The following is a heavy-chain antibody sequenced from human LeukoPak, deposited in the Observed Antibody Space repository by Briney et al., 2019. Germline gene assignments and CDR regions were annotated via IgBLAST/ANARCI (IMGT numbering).Heavy chain of an antibody. CDR3: ARLRGTYYWYLDY. Sequence: SETLSLTCAVSGGSLISDNFYWGWIRQPPGKGLEWIGSIYYSGSTYYNPSLNSRVTISVDTSKNRFSLKLSSVNAADTAVYSCARLRGTYYWYLDYWGQGTLVTVSS. CDR2: IYYSGST. D-gene: IGHD1-26*01. J-gene: IGHJ4*02. CDR1: GGSLISDNFY. V-gene: IGHV4-39*01.